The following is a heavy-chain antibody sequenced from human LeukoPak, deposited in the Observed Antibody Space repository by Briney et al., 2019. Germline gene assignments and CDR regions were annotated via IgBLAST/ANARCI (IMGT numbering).Heavy chain of an antibody. Sequence: GASVKVSCKASGGTFSSYAISWVRQAPGQGLEWMGGIIPIFGTANYAQKFQGRVTITADESTSTAYMELSSLRSEDTAMYYCASTLYCSSTSCYHDAFDIWGQGTMVTVSS. V-gene: IGHV1-69*13. CDR2: IIPIFGTA. CDR3: ASTLYCSSTSCYHDAFDI. D-gene: IGHD2-2*01. CDR1: GGTFSSYA. J-gene: IGHJ3*02.